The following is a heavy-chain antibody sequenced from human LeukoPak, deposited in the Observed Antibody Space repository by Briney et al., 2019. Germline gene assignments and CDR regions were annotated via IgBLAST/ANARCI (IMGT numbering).Heavy chain of an antibody. D-gene: IGHD6-13*01. V-gene: IGHV3-23*01. Sequence: GGTLRLSCAASGFTFSSYGMSWVRQAPGKGLEWVSAISGSGGSTYYADSVKGRFTISRDNSKNTLYLQMNSLRAEDTAVYYCATLIRSSIVRIAGAWGQGTLVTVSS. CDR2: ISGSGGST. CDR3: ATLIRSSIVRIAGA. J-gene: IGHJ5*02. CDR1: GFTFSSYG.